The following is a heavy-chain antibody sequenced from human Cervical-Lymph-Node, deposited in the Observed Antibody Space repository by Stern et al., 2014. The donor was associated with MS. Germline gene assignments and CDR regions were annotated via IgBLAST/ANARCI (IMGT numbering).Heavy chain of an antibody. V-gene: IGHV3-30*18. CDR2: ISNDGNNK. D-gene: IGHD5-24*01. Sequence: VQLVESGGGVVQPGRSLRLSCTASGFTFSSYGMHWVRQAPGQGLEWVAVISNDGNNKYYADSVKGRFTISRDNSKNTLYLQMHSLRSEDTAVFYCAKDATMATPSGFFDYWGQGNMVTVSS. CDR1: GFTFSSYG. CDR3: AKDATMATPSGFFDY. J-gene: IGHJ4*02.